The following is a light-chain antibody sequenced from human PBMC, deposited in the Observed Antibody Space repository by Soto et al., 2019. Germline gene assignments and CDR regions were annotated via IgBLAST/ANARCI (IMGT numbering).Light chain of an antibody. J-gene: IGKJ5*01. Sequence: EIVWTQSPATLSFSPGERATLSCRASQSVGSFLAWYQQKPGQAPRLLIYDTSIRATGIPARFSGSGSGTDFTLTISSLEPEDFAVYYCQQRNSWPPTFTFGQGTRLEI. CDR1: QSVGSF. CDR2: DTS. V-gene: IGKV3-11*01. CDR3: QQRNSWPPTFT.